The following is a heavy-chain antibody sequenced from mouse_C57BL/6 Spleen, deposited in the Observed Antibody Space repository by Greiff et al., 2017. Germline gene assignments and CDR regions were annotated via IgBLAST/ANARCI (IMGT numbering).Heavy chain of an antibody. J-gene: IGHJ4*01. D-gene: IGHD2-1*01. CDR3: ARGGNYLGAMDY. CDR2: IRYDGSN. Sequence: ESGPGLVKPSQSLSLTCSVTGYSITSGYYWNWIRQFPGNKLEWMGYIRYDGSNNYNPSLKNRISITRDTSKNQFFLKLNSVTTEDTATYYCARGGNYLGAMDYWGQGTSVTVSS. CDR1: GYSITSGYY. V-gene: IGHV3-6*01.